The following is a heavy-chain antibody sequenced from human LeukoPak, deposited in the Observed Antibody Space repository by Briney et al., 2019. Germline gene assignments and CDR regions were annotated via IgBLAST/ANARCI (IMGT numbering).Heavy chain of an antibody. V-gene: IGHV4-59*01. J-gene: IGHJ3*02. CDR3: AREGMGDLGYSGYDSAFGAFDI. Sequence: SETLSLTCTVSGGSISSYYWSWIRQPPGKGLEWIGYIYYSGSTNYNPSLKSRVTISVDTSKNQFSLKLSSVTAADTAVYYCAREGMGDLGYSGYDSAFGAFDIWGQGTMVTVSS. CDR1: GGSISSYY. D-gene: IGHD5-12*01. CDR2: IYYSGST.